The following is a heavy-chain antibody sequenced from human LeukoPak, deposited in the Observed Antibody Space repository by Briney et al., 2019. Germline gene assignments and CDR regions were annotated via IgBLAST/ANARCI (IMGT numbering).Heavy chain of an antibody. CDR2: IKQDGSEK. Sequence: GGSLRLSCAASGFTFSSYWMSWVRQAPGKGLEWVANIKQDGSEKYYVDSVKGRFTISRDNAKNSLYLQMNSLRAEDTAVYYCARTLGSYYDSSGYQLDYWGQGTQVTVSS. J-gene: IGHJ4*02. CDR3: ARTLGSYYDSSGYQLDY. D-gene: IGHD3-22*01. V-gene: IGHV3-7*01. CDR1: GFTFSSYW.